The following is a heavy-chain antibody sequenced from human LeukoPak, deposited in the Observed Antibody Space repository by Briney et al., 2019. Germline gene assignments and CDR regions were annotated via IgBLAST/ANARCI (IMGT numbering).Heavy chain of an antibody. CDR3: ARDETQWELQSSGWFDP. Sequence: PGRSLRLSCAASGFTVSSNYMTWVRQAPGKGLEWVSVIYSGGSTYYADSVKGRFTISRDNAKNSLYLQMNSLRAEDTALYYCARDETQWELQSSGWFDPWGQGTLDTVSS. V-gene: IGHV3-53*01. J-gene: IGHJ5*02. D-gene: IGHD1-26*01. CDR2: IYSGGST. CDR1: GFTVSSNY.